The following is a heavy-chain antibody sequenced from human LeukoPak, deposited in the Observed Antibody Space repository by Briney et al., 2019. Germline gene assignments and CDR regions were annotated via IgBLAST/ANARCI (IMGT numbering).Heavy chain of an antibody. V-gene: IGHV3-30-3*01. Sequence: GGSLRLSCAAPGFTFSSYAMHWVRQAPGKGLEWVAVISYDGSNKYYADSVKGRFTISRDNSKNTLYLQMNSLRAEDTAVYYCAREGQWLPTGYWGQGTLVTVSS. J-gene: IGHJ4*02. CDR2: ISYDGSNK. CDR3: AREGQWLPTGY. CDR1: GFTFSSYA. D-gene: IGHD6-19*01.